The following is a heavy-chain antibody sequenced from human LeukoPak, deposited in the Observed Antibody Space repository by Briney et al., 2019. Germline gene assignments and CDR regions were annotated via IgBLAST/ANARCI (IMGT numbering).Heavy chain of an antibody. V-gene: IGHV1-18*01. Sequence: ASVKVSFKSSGYTFTTFGISWVRQAPGQGLEWMGWISTYNGNTNYAQKLQGRVTMTTDTSTSTAYMELRSLRSDDTAVYFCTRFVAMRRQLVLDWLDPWGQGTRVSVSS. D-gene: IGHD6-13*01. J-gene: IGHJ5*02. CDR2: ISTYNGNT. CDR1: GYTFTTFG. CDR3: TRFVAMRRQLVLDWLDP.